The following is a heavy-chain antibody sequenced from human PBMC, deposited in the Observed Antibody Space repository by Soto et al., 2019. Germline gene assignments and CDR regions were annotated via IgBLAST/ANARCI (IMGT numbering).Heavy chain of an antibody. CDR3: AKVFFSSGWRMIGY. D-gene: IGHD6-19*01. V-gene: IGHV3-30*18. CDR1: GFTFSSYG. CDR2: ISYDGSNK. Sequence: QVQLVESGGGVVQPGRSLRLPCAASGFTFSSYGMHWVRQAPGKGLEWVAVISYDGSNKYYADSVKGRFTISRDNSKNTLYLQMNSLRAEDTAVYYCAKVFFSSGWRMIGYWGQGTLVTVSS. J-gene: IGHJ4*02.